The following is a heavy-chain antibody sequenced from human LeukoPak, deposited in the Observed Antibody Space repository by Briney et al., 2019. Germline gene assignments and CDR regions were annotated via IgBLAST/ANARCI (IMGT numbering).Heavy chain of an antibody. CDR3: ARDADDTEYSSGWPFFDY. Sequence: ASVKVSCKASGYTFTNFGISWVRQAPGQGREWRGWISAYNGNTNYAQKLQGRVTMTTDTSTSTAYMELRSLTSADTAVYYCARDADDTEYSSGWPFFDYWGQGTLVTVSS. V-gene: IGHV1-18*01. CDR2: ISAYNGNT. CDR1: GYTFTNFG. J-gene: IGHJ4*02. D-gene: IGHD6-25*01.